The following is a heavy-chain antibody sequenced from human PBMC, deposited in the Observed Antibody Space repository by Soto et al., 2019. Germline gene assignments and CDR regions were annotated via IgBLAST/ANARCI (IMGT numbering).Heavy chain of an antibody. D-gene: IGHD4-17*01. J-gene: IGHJ4*02. Sequence: PRGSLRLSCAASGFTFSSYAMHWVRQAPGKGLEWVAVISYDGSNKYYADSVKGRFTISRDNSKNTLYLQMNSLRAEDTAVYYCARGSGLGYGDYYYFDYWGQGTLVTVSS. CDR1: GFTFSSYA. CDR3: ARGSGLGYGDYYYFDY. V-gene: IGHV3-30-3*01. CDR2: ISYDGSNK.